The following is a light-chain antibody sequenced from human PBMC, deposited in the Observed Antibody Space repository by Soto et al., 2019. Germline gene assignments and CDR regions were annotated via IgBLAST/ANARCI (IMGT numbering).Light chain of an antibody. J-gene: IGLJ2*01. CDR3: CSYAGTYILYVL. V-gene: IGLV2-11*01. CDR2: DVS. CDR1: NSDIGGHNY. Sequence: QSVLTQPRSVSGSPGQPVTISCTGTNSDIGGHNYVSWYQQHPGKAPRLVISDVSERPSGVPDRFSGSKSGNTASLTISGLQAEDEADYYCCSYAGTYILYVLFGGGTKVTVL.